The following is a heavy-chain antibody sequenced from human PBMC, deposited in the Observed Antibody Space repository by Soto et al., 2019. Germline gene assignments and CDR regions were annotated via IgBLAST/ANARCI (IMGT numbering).Heavy chain of an antibody. J-gene: IGHJ4*02. CDR3: ARDSLSLDYYGSGASGY. Sequence: QVQLVQSGAEVKKPGASVKVSCKASGYTFTSYGIIWVRQAPGQGLEWMGWISAYNGNTNYAQKLQGRVTMTTDTSTSTAYMELRSLRSDDTAVYYCARDSLSLDYYGSGASGYWCQGTLVTVSS. CDR1: GYTFTSYG. D-gene: IGHD3-10*01. CDR2: ISAYNGNT. V-gene: IGHV1-18*01.